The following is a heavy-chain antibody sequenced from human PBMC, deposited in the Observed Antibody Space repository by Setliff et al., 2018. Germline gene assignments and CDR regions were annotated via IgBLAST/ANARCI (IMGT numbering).Heavy chain of an antibody. V-gene: IGHV3-33*06. CDR3: VKDRVPDGVWDFDF. J-gene: IGHJ4*02. CDR2: IYHNGGGI. Sequence: PGGSLRLSCAASGFTFSSYGMHWVRQAPGKGLEWVAGIYHNGGGIFYADSVKGRFTISRDNFRNTLYLQMNSLRVEDTALYYCVKDRVPDGVWDFDFWGQGTLVTVSS. CDR1: GFTFSSYG. D-gene: IGHD4-17*01.